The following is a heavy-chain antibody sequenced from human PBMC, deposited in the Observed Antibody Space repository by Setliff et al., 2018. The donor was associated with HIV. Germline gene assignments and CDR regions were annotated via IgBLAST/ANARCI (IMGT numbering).Heavy chain of an antibody. V-gene: IGHV3-21*01. Sequence: GESLKISCEASGFTFSTYSMNWVRQAPGKGLEWVSSISSSSRSKYYADSAKGRFTISRDNAKNSLYLQMNSLTAEDTAVYYCARDVSWRVRTYIDYWGQGALVTVSS. CDR1: GFTFSTYS. CDR3: ARDVSWRVRTYIDY. D-gene: IGHD3-3*01. J-gene: IGHJ4*02. CDR2: ISSSSRSK.